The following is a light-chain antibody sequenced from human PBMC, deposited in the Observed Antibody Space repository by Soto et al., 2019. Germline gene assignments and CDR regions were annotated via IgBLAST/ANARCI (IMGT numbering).Light chain of an antibody. CDR1: SGYSSYA. V-gene: IGLV4-69*01. J-gene: IGLJ3*02. CDR2: LNSDGSH. Sequence: QSVLTQSPSASASLGASVKLTCTLSSGYSSYAFAWHQQQPEQGPRYLMKLNSDGSHSKGDGSPDRFSGSSSGAERYLTISSLQSEDEADYYCQTWGTGIPWVFGGGTKVTVL. CDR3: QTWGTGIPWV.